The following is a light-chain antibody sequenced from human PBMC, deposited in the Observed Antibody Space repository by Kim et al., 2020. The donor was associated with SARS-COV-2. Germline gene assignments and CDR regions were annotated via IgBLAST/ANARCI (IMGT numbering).Light chain of an antibody. V-gene: IGKV1-39*01. J-gene: IGKJ5*01. CDR2: AAS. CDR1: QSISSY. CDR3: QQRYSTPIT. Sequence: DIQMTQSPSSLSASVGDRVTITCRASQSISSYLNWYQQKPGKAPKLLIYAASSLQSGVPSRFSVSGSGTDFTLTISSLQPEDFATYYCQQRYSTPITFGQGTRLEIK.